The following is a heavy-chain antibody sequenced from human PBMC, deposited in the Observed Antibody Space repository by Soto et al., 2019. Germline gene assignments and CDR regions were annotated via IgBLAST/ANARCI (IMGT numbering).Heavy chain of an antibody. D-gene: IGHD6-19*01. CDR2: ISYDGSNK. CDR3: AKDQIAVLDY. CDR1: GFTFSSYG. J-gene: IGHJ4*02. V-gene: IGHV3-30*18. Sequence: QVQLVESGGGVVQPGRSLRLSCAASGFTFSSYGMHWVRQAPGKGLEWVAVISYDGSNKYYADSVKGRFTISRDNSKNTLYLQMNSLRAEDTAVYYCAKDQIAVLDYWGQGTLVTVSS.